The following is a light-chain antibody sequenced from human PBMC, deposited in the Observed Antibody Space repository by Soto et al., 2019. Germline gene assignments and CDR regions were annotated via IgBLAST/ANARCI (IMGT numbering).Light chain of an antibody. CDR1: QGIRND. CDR2: AAS. V-gene: IGKV1-6*01. Sequence: AIQMTQSPSSLSASVGDRVTITCRASQGIRNDLGWYQQKPGKAPKLLIYAASSLQSGVPSRFSGSGSGTDFTLTISSLQPEDFATYYCLQAYNFYTFGQGTKLEIK. J-gene: IGKJ2*01. CDR3: LQAYNFYT.